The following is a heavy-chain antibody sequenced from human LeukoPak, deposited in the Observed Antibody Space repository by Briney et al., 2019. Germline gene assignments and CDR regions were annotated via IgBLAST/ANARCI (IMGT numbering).Heavy chain of an antibody. Sequence: GESLKISCKGSGYSFTSYWIGWVRQMPGKGLEWMGIIYPGDSDTRYSPSFQGQVTISADKSISTAYLQWSSLKASDTAVYYCARRLSSGDYYYGMDVWGQGTTVTVSS. CDR3: ARRLSSGDYYYGMDV. V-gene: IGHV5-51*01. CDR1: GYSFTSYW. J-gene: IGHJ6*02. D-gene: IGHD6-19*01. CDR2: IYPGDSDT.